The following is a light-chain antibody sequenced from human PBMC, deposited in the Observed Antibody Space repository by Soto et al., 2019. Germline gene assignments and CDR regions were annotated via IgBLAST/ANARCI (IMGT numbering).Light chain of an antibody. CDR2: EVS. CDR3: CSYAGSYSSYF. CDR1: SSDVGNYKF. J-gene: IGLJ1*01. V-gene: IGLV2-23*02. Sequence: QSVLTQPASVSGSPGQSITISCTGSSSDVGNYKFVSWYHQYPGKAPKVMLYEVSKRPSGVSYRFSGSQSGNTASLTISGLQADDEADYYCCSYAGSYSSYFFGTGTKVTVL.